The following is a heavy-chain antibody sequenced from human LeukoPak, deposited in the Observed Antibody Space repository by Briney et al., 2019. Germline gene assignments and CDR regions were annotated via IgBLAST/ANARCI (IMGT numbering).Heavy chain of an antibody. J-gene: IGHJ4*02. V-gene: IGHV4-34*01. Sequence: SETLSLTCAVYGGSFSGYYWSRIRQPPGKGLEWIGEINHSGSTNYNPSLKSRVTISVDTSKNQFSLKLSSVTAADTAVYYCARSWGEIVDFDYWGQGTLVTVSS. CDR2: INHSGST. D-gene: IGHD3-22*01. CDR1: GGSFSGYY. CDR3: ARSWGEIVDFDY.